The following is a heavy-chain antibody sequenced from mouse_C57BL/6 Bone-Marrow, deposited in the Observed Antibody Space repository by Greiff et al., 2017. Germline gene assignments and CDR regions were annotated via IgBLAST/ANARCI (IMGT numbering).Heavy chain of an antibody. V-gene: IGHV1-72*01. CDR2: IDPNSGGT. J-gene: IGHJ4*01. Sequence: QVQLQPGAELVKPGASVKLSCKASGYTFTSYWMHWVKQRPGRGLEWIGRIDPNSGGTKYNEKFKSKATLTVDKPSSTAYMQLSSLTSEDSAVYYCALDPRFYYAMDYWGQGTSVTVSS. CDR3: ALDPRFYYAMDY. CDR1: GYTFTSYW.